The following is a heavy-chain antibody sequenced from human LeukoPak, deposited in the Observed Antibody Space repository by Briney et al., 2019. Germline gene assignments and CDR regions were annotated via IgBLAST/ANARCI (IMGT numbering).Heavy chain of an antibody. V-gene: IGHV4-59*08. CDR1: GDSISSYY. CDR3: ARGGYSYGYSADY. Sequence: SETLSLTCSVSGDSISSYYWSWIRQPPGKGLEWIGYIYYSGSTNYNPSLKSRLTISVDTSKTQFSLKLSSVTAADTAVYYCARGGYSYGYSADYWGQGTLVTVSS. J-gene: IGHJ4*02. D-gene: IGHD5-18*01. CDR2: IYYSGST.